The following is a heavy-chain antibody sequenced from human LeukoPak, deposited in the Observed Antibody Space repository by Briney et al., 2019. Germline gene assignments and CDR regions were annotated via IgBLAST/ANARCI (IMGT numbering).Heavy chain of an antibody. J-gene: IGHJ4*02. CDR2: ISGSGGST. Sequence: GGSLRLSCAASGFTFSSYAMSWVRQAPGKGLEWVSAISGSGGSTYYADSVKGRFTISRDNSKNTLYLQMNSLRAEDTAVYYCAKDRYYYDSSGATFDYWGQGTLVTDSS. CDR1: GFTFSSYA. D-gene: IGHD3-22*01. V-gene: IGHV3-23*01. CDR3: AKDRYYYDSSGATFDY.